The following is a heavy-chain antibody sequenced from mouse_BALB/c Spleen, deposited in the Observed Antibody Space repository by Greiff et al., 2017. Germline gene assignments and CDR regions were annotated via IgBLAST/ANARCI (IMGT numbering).Heavy chain of an antibody. Sequence: EVQVVESGGGLVKPGGSLKLSCAASGFTFSDYYMYWVRQTPEKRLEWVATISDGGSYTYSPDSVKERFTISRDNAKNNLYLQMSSLKSEDTAMYYCARGKRLRFYCDYWGQGTTRTVSS. D-gene: IGHD1-1*01. J-gene: IGHJ2*01. CDR1: GFTFSDYY. V-gene: IGHV5-4*02. CDR2: ISDGGSYT. CDR3: ARGKRLRFYCDY.